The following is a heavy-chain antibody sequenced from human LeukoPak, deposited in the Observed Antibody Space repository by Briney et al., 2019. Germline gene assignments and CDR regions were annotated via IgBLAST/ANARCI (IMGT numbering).Heavy chain of an antibody. CDR3: AKPADSSGSGGGYFDY. CDR2: ISGSGGST. V-gene: IGHV3-23*01. CDR1: GFIFSSYA. J-gene: IGHJ4*02. D-gene: IGHD3-22*01. Sequence: PGGSLRLSCAASGFIFSSYAMSWVRQAPGKGLEWVSAISGSGGSTYYADSVKGRFTISRDNSKSTLYLQMNSLRAEDTAVYYCAKPADSSGSGGGYFDYWGQGTLVTVSS.